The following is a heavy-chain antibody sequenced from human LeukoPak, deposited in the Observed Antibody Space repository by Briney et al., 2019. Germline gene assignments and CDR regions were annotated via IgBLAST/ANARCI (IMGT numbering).Heavy chain of an antibody. V-gene: IGHV3-23*01. Sequence: GGSLRLSCTTSGFTFSSYALSWVRQAPGKGLEWVSGIRVSGSTYYPDSVTGRFTISRDNSENTLYLQMSGLRSEDTAVYYCATDRVGVIYWGQGTLVTVSS. CDR2: IRVSGST. CDR1: GFTFSSYA. CDR3: ATDRVGVIY. J-gene: IGHJ4*02. D-gene: IGHD1-26*01.